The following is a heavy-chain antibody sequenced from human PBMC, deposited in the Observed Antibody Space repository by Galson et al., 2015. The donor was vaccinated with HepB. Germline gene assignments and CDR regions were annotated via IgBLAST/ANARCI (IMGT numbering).Heavy chain of an antibody. D-gene: IGHD2-2*01. CDR3: AAGLGPDCSSTSCDQVGDDYYYGMDV. CDR2: IVVGSGNT. CDR1: GFTFTSSA. J-gene: IGHJ6*02. Sequence: QSGAEVKKPGASVKVSCKASGFTFTSSAMQWVRQARGQRLEWIGWIVVGSGNTNYAQKFQERVTITRDMSTSTAYMELSSLRSEDTAVYYCAAGLGPDCSSTSCDQVGDDYYYGMDVWGQGTTVTVSS. V-gene: IGHV1-58*02.